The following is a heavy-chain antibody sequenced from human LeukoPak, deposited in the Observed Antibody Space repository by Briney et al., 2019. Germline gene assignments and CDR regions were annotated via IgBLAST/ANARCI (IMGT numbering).Heavy chain of an antibody. CDR3: ARLRVVPAARGGGFDY. J-gene: IGHJ4*02. Sequence: GGSLRLSCAASGFTVSSNYMSWVRQAPGKGLEWVSVIYSGGSTYYADSVKGQFTISRDNSKNTLYLQMNSLRAEDTAVYYCARLRVVPAARGGGFDYWGQGTLVTVSS. V-gene: IGHV3-53*01. CDR1: GFTVSSNY. CDR2: IYSGGST. D-gene: IGHD2-2*01.